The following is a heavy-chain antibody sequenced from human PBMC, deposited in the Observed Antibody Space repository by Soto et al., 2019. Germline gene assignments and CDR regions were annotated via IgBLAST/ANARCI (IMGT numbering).Heavy chain of an antibody. Sequence: GGSLRLSCAAAGFAVSSNYMTWVRQAPGKGLEWVSVIHSGGDTHYADSVRGRFTISRDNSKNTLYLQMNSLRAEDTAVYYCARSRTGTTYGGMDVWGQGTTVTVSS. J-gene: IGHJ6*02. CDR2: IHSGGDT. V-gene: IGHV3-66*01. CDR3: ARSRTGTTYGGMDV. CDR1: GFAVSSNY. D-gene: IGHD1-7*01.